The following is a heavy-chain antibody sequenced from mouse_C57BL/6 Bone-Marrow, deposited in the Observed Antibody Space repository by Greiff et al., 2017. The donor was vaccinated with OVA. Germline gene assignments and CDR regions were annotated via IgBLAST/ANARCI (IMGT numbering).Heavy chain of an antibody. CDR3: ARGYF. CDR2: IYPGAGDT. CDR1: VFPFSCSC. Sequence: QLQLQASGAVLVKPVSSVAISCTSSVFPFSCSCLNLLHQWPGQGLEWIGQIYPGAGDTNYNGKFKGKATLTADKSASTAYMQLSSLTSEDSAVYFCARGYFWGQGTTRTVSS. J-gene: IGHJ2*01. V-gene: IGHV1-80*01.